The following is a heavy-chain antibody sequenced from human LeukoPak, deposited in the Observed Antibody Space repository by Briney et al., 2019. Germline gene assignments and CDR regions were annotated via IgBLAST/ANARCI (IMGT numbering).Heavy chain of an antibody. V-gene: IGHV3-66*01. CDR1: GFTVSNNY. J-gene: IGHJ6*02. CDR2: IYSGGSV. Sequence: GSLRLSCAASGFTVSNNYMSWVRQAPGKGLEWVSIIYSGGSVYDADSVKGRFTISRDSSKNTLYLQMNSLRAEDTAVYYCARATLWFGANYYGMDVWGQGTTVTVSS. CDR3: ARATLWFGANYYGMDV. D-gene: IGHD3-10*01.